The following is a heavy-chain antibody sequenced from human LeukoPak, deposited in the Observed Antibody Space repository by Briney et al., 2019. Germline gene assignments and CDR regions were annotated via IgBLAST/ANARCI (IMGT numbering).Heavy chain of an antibody. CDR1: GVSISSSSYY. CDR3: ARDPNWIFFDY. Sequence: SETLSLTCTVSGVSISSSSYYRDWIRQPPGKGLEWIGSIYYGGTTYYNPSLKSRVTISLDTSKNQFSLNLSSVTAADTAVYYCARDPNWIFFDYWGQGILVTVSS. CDR2: IYYGGTT. D-gene: IGHD1-20*01. J-gene: IGHJ4*02. V-gene: IGHV4-39*07.